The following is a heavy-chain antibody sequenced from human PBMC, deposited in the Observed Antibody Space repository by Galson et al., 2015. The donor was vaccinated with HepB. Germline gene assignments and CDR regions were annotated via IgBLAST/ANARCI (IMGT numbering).Heavy chain of an antibody. CDR3: ALTVTTSRYFGY. CDR2: IYSGGST. D-gene: IGHD4-17*01. V-gene: IGHV3-53*01. Sequence: SLRLSCAASGFTVSSNYMSWVRQAPGKGLEWVSVIYSGGSTYYADSVKGRFTISRDNSKNTLYLQMNSLRAEDTAVYYCALTVTTSRYFGYWGQGTLVTVSS. J-gene: IGHJ4*02. CDR1: GFTVSSNY.